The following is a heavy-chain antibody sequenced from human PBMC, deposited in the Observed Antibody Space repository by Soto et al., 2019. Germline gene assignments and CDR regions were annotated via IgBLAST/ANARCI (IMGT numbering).Heavy chain of an antibody. V-gene: IGHV4-4*07. J-gene: IGHJ4*02. CDR2: IYNGGIH. CDR1: GGSVSSQY. D-gene: IGHD6-13*01. CDR3: ARERASSRPSWAYFDY. Sequence: PSETLSRTWTVSGGSVSSQYWSWIRQPAGKGLEWIGRIYNGGIHLIHPSLESRVALSLDTSKNQFSLKLSSVTAADTAVYYCARERASSRPSWAYFDYWGQGTLVTVSS.